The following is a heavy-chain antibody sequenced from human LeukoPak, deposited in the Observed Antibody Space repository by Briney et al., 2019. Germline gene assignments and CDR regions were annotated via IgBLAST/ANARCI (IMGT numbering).Heavy chain of an antibody. Sequence: PGGSLRLSCAASGFTLSSYAMSWVRQAPGKGLEWVSAISGSGGSTYYADSVKGRFTISRDNSKNTLYLQMNSLRAEDTAVYYCAKESTRFLEWLSSSDWYFDLWGRGTLVTVSS. J-gene: IGHJ2*01. CDR1: GFTLSSYA. D-gene: IGHD3-3*01. CDR3: AKESTRFLEWLSSSDWYFDL. V-gene: IGHV3-23*01. CDR2: ISGSGGST.